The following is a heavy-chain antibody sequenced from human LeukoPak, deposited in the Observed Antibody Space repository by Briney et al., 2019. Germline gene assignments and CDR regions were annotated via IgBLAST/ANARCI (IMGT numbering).Heavy chain of an antibody. D-gene: IGHD5-18*01. V-gene: IGHV4-34*01. Sequence: SETLSLTCAVYGGSFSGYYWSWIRQPPGKGLEWIGEINHSGSTNYNPSLKSRVTISVDTSKNQFSLKLSSVTAADTAVYYCARGLRDTAMASFDYWGQGTLVTVSS. J-gene: IGHJ4*02. CDR3: ARGLRDTAMASFDY. CDR1: GGSFSGYY. CDR2: INHSGST.